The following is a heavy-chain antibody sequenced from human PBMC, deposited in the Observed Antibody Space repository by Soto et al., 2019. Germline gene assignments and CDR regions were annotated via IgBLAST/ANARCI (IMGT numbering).Heavy chain of an antibody. CDR3: ATGAWGSGDYFYY. CDR2: IKGESDGGTT. Sequence: PGGSLRLSCAASGFGFDDAWMNWVRQAPGKGLEWVGRIKGESDGGTTDSAAPVKGRFSISRDDSKNMVFLQMNSLKTEDTAVYYCATGAWGSGDYFYYWGQGALVTVSS. CDR1: GFGFDDAW. V-gene: IGHV3-15*07. J-gene: IGHJ4*02. D-gene: IGHD7-27*01.